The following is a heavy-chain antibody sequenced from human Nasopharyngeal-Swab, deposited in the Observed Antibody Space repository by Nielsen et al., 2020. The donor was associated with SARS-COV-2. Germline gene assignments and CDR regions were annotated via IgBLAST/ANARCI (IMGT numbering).Heavy chain of an antibody. CDR3: AIPRRGYSYGYFDY. CDR1: GYTFPRYY. D-gene: IGHD5-18*01. V-gene: IGHV1-2*06. Sequence: ASVKVSFQASGYTFPRYYMHWVRPAPGQGLEWMGLINPNSGGTNYAQKFQGRVTMTRDTSISTAYMELSRLRSDDTAVYYCAIPRRGYSYGYFDYWGQGTLVTVSS. CDR2: INPNSGGT. J-gene: IGHJ4*02.